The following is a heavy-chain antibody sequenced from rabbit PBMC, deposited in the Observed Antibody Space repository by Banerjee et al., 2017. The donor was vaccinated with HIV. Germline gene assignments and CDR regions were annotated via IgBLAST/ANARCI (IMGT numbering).Heavy chain of an antibody. CDR1: GSSFSSNYW. CDR2: IGAGST. J-gene: IGHJ4*01. V-gene: IGHV1S45*01. Sequence: QEQLEESGGDLVKPEGSLTLTCTASGSSFSSNYWLCWVRQAPGKGLEWIACIGAGSTYYATWAKGRFTISKTSSTTVTLQMTSLTAADTATYFCARDAGYAGSNLWGPGTLVTVS. CDR3: ARDAGYAGSNL. D-gene: IGHD4-2*01.